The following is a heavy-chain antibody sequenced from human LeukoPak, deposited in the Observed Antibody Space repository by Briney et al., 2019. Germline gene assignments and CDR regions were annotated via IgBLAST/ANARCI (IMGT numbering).Heavy chain of an antibody. Sequence: SETLSLTCKVSGDSISKSSYYWGWIRQPPGKGLDWIGSIYNSGTSYYSSSLKSRVTMSVDTSKNQVTLRVTSVTAADTAMYFCARHSHGSGSYRSSWGQGTLVIVSS. CDR2: IYNSGTS. J-gene: IGHJ4*02. CDR3: ARHSHGSGSYRSS. V-gene: IGHV4-39*01. CDR1: GDSISKSSYY. D-gene: IGHD3-10*01.